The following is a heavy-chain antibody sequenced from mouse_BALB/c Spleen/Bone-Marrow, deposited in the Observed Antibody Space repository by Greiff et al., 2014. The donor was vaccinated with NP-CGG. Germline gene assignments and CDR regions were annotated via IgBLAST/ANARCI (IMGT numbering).Heavy chain of an antibody. CDR1: GSTFSDYY. D-gene: IGHD3-3*01. Sequence: VQLKESGGGLVKPGGSLKLSCAASGSTFSDYYMYWVRQTPEKRLEWVATISDGGSYTYYPDSVKGRFTISRDNAKNNLYLQMSSLKSEDTAMYYCAREGDGAYWGQGTLVTVSA. CDR2: ISDGGSYT. CDR3: AREGDGAY. J-gene: IGHJ3*01. V-gene: IGHV5-4*02.